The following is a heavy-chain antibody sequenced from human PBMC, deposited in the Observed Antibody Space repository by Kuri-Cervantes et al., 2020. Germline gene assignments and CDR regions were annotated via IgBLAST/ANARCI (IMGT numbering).Heavy chain of an antibody. CDR3: ARDRQRYGYYYGMDV. CDR2: ISYSGST. Sequence: SCAVSGGSISSSNWWGWVRQPPGKGLEWIGYISYSGSTNYNPSLKSRVTISVDTSKNQFSLKMSSVIAADTAVYYCARDRQRYGYYYGMDVWGQGTTVTVSS. J-gene: IGHJ6*02. V-gene: IGHV4-4*02. D-gene: IGHD4-17*01. CDR1: GGSISSSNW.